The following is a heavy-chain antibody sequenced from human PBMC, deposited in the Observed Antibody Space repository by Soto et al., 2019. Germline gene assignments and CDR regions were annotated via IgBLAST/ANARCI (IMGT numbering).Heavy chain of an antibody. CDR2: IYYSGIT. CDR1: GVSISNSSYY. V-gene: IGHV4-39*01. CDR3: ARHGSN. Sequence: SETLSLTCTVSGVSISNSSYYWGWIRRPPGKGLEWIGTIYYSGITYYNPSLKSRVTISVDTSKNQFSLKLTSVTAADTAVYYCARHGSNWGQGTLVTV. J-gene: IGHJ4*02.